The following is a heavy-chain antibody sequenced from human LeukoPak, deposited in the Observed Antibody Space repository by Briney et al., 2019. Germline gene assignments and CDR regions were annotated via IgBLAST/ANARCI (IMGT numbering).Heavy chain of an antibody. Sequence: SGTLSLTCAVYGGSFSGYYWSWIRQPPGKGLEWIGEINHSGSTNCNPSLKSRVTISVDTSKNQFSLKLSSVTAADTAVYYCAREGGPYRPLDYTGQGLLVTVSS. CDR3: AREGGPYRPLDY. CDR2: INHSGST. V-gene: IGHV4-34*01. CDR1: GGSFSGYY. J-gene: IGHJ4*02.